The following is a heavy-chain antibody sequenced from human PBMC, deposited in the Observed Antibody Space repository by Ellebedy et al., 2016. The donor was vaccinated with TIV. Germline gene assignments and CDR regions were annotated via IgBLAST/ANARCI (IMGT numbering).Heavy chain of an antibody. V-gene: IGHV3-7*03. CDR2: IKQDGSEK. CDR3: ARDQSQWLVTDY. D-gene: IGHD6-19*01. CDR1: GFTVRSYW. Sequence: GESLKISXAASGFTVRSYWMSWVRQAPGKGLEWVANIKQDGSEKYYVDSVKGRFTISRDNAKNSLYLQMNSLRAEDTAVYYCARDQSQWLVTDYWGQGTLVTVSS. J-gene: IGHJ4*02.